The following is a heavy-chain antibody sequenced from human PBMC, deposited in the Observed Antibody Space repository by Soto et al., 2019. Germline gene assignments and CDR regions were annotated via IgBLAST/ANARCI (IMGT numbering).Heavy chain of an antibody. Sequence: QVQLVQSGAEVKKPGSSVKVSCKASGGTFSSYAISWVRQAPGQGLEWMGGIIPIFGTANYAQKFQGRVTITADKSKSTAYMEVSSLRSEDTAVYYCATTTMVPGVPPGRSDYWGQGTLVTVSS. V-gene: IGHV1-69*06. D-gene: IGHD3-10*01. CDR2: IIPIFGTA. CDR3: ATTTMVPGVPPGRSDY. CDR1: GGTFSSYA. J-gene: IGHJ4*02.